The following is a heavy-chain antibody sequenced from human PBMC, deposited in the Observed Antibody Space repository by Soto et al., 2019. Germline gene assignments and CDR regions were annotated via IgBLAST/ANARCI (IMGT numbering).Heavy chain of an antibody. V-gene: IGHV1-69*13. Sequence: SVKVSCKASGGTFSSYAISWVLQAPGQGLEWMGGIIPIFGTANYAQKFQGRVTITADESTSTAYMELSSLRSEDTAVYYCARGLGMTTVTPVDYWGQGTLVTVSS. CDR3: ARGLGMTTVTPVDY. J-gene: IGHJ4*02. CDR2: IIPIFGTA. CDR1: GGTFSSYA. D-gene: IGHD4-17*01.